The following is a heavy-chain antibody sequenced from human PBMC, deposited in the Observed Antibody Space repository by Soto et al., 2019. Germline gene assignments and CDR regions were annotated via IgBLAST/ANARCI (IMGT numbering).Heavy chain of an antibody. Sequence: GGSLRLSCAASGFTFDGYAMHWVRQVPGKGLEWVSGISWNSGSMAYADSVKGRFAISRDNAKNSLFLQLNSLTTEDTALYYCAKDQGSFYSNYVLDYWGQGALVTVSS. V-gene: IGHV3-9*01. D-gene: IGHD4-4*01. CDR1: GFTFDGYA. CDR2: ISWNSGSM. J-gene: IGHJ4*02. CDR3: AKDQGSFYSNYVLDY.